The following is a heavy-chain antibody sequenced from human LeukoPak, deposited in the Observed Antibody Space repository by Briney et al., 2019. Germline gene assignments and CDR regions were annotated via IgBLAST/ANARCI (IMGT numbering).Heavy chain of an antibody. D-gene: IGHD3-22*01. J-gene: IGHJ6*04. V-gene: IGHV3-9*01. CDR1: GFTFDDYA. Sequence: GGSLRLSCAASGFTFDDYAMHWVRQAPGKGLEWVSGISWNSGSIGYADSVKGRFTISRDNAKNSLYLQMNSLRAEDTALYYCAKDILRSVDTMILDVWGKGTTVTVSS. CDR3: AKDILRSVDTMILDV. CDR2: ISWNSGSI.